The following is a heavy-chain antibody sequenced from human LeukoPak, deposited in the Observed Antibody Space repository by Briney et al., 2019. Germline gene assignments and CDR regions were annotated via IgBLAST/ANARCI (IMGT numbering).Heavy chain of an antibody. CDR3: ARAPYSSSWLDP. J-gene: IGHJ5*02. V-gene: IGHV4-34*01. CDR1: GGSFSGYY. D-gene: IGHD6-13*01. CDR2: INHSGST. Sequence: SEILSLTCAVYGGSFSGYYWSWIRQPPGKGLEWIGEINHSGSTNYNPSLKSRVTISVDTSKNQFSLKLSSVTAADTAVYYCARAPYSSSWLDPWGQGTLVTVSS.